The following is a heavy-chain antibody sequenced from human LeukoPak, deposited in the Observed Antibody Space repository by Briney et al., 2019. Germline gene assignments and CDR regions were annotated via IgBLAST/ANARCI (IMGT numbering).Heavy chain of an antibody. V-gene: IGHV1-69*05. CDR1: GGTFSSYA. CDR2: IIPIFGTA. Sequence: ASVKVSCKASGGTFSSYAISWVRQAPGQGLELMGGIIPIFGTANYAQKFQGRVTITTDESTSTAYMELSSLRSEDTAVYYCASTKRPILAARNTYFDYWGQGTLVTVSS. D-gene: IGHD6-6*01. J-gene: IGHJ4*02. CDR3: ASTKRPILAARNTYFDY.